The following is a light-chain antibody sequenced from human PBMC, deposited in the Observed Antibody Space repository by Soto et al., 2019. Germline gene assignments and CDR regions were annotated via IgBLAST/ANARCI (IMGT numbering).Light chain of an antibody. CDR1: QGIRSD. CDR2: GAS. V-gene: IGKV1-6*01. CDR3: LQDYNYPYT. Sequence: IQMTQSPSSLSASVGDRVTITCRASQGIRSDLGWYQQNPGKAPKFLIYGASSLQSSVPSRFSGSGSGTDFTLSISSLQPEDFATYYCLQDYNYPYTFGQGTKLEVK. J-gene: IGKJ2*01.